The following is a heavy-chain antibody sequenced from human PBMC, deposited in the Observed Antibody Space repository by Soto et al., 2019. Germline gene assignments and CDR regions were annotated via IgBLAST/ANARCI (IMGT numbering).Heavy chain of an antibody. Sequence: QVQLVESGGSVVQPGRSLRLSCEASGFTFTSYAMHWVRQAPGKGLEWVAVISYDGINEYYADSVKGRFTISRDNSKNTLFLQMSSLRFEDTAVYYCARDRLRLGELSLIGDFDYWGQGTLVTVSS. D-gene: IGHD3-16*02. CDR2: ISYDGINE. CDR1: GFTFTSYA. CDR3: ARDRLRLGELSLIGDFDY. J-gene: IGHJ4*02. V-gene: IGHV3-30*15.